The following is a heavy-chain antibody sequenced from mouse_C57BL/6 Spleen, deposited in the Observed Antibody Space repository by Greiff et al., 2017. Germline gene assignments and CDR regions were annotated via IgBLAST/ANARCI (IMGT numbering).Heavy chain of an antibody. V-gene: IGHV1-61*01. CDR3: ARRGYGNWYFDV. Sequence: QVQLQQPGAELVRPGSSVKLSCKASGYTFTSYWMDWVQQRPGQGLEWIGNIYPSDSETHYNQKFKDKATVTVDKSSITAYMRLSSLTSEGSAVYYCARRGYGNWYFDVWGTGTTVTVSS. CDR2: IYPSDSET. CDR1: GYTFTSYW. D-gene: IGHD1-2*01. J-gene: IGHJ1*03.